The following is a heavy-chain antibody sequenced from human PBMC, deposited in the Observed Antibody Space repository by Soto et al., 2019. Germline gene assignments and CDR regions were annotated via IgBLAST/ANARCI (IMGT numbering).Heavy chain of an antibody. J-gene: IGHJ6*02. CDR2: IYTSGST. Sequence: QVQLQESGPGLVKPSETLSLTCTVSGGSISSYYWSWIRQPAGKGLEWIGRIYTSGSTNYNPSLKSRATMSVDTSKNRFSLKLSSVSAADTAVYYCARELTYYDFWSGYYMEYYYGMDAWGQGTTVTVFS. V-gene: IGHV4-4*07. D-gene: IGHD3-3*01. CDR3: ARELTYYDFWSGYYMEYYYGMDA. CDR1: GGSISSYY.